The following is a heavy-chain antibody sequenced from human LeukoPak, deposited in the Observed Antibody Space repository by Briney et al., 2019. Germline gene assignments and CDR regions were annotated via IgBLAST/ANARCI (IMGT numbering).Heavy chain of an antibody. Sequence: PSETLSLTCAVYGGSFSGYYWSWIRQPPGKGLEWIGGINHSGSTNYSPSLKSRVTISVDTSKNQFSLKLSSVTAADTAVYYCTRERNIVVVPAAGYGMDVWGQGTTVTVSS. CDR1: GGSFSGYY. V-gene: IGHV4-34*01. D-gene: IGHD2-2*01. J-gene: IGHJ6*02. CDR3: TRERNIVVVPAAGYGMDV. CDR2: INHSGST.